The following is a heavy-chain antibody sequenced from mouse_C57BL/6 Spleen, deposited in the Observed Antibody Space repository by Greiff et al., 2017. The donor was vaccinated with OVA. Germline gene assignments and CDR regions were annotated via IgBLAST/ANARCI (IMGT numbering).Heavy chain of an antibody. J-gene: IGHJ1*03. V-gene: IGHV1-74*01. Sequence: QVQLQQPGAELVKPGASVKVSCKASGYTFTSYWMHWVKQRPGQGLEWIGRIHPSDSDTNYNQKFKGKATLTVDKSSSPADMQLSSRTSEDSAVYDCATPSYDYDWYVDVWGTGTTVTVSS. CDR2: IHPSDSDT. CDR1: GYTFTSYW. D-gene: IGHD2-4*01. CDR3: ATPSYDYDWYVDV.